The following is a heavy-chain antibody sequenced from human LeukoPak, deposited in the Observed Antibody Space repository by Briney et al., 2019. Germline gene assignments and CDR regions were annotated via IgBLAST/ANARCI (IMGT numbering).Heavy chain of an antibody. V-gene: IGHV3-48*03. CDR2: ISSSGSTI. CDR3: AREVDFWSGSQGYFDY. CDR1: GFTFSSYE. Sequence: PGGSLRLSCAASGFTFSSYEMNWVRQAPGKGLEWVSYISSSGSTIYYADSVKGRFTISRDNAKNSLYLQTNSLRAEDTAVYYCAREVDFWSGSQGYFDYWGQGTLVTVSS. D-gene: IGHD3-3*01. J-gene: IGHJ4*02.